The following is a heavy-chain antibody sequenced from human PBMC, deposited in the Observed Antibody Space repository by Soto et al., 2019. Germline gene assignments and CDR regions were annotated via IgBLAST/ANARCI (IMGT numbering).Heavy chain of an antibody. CDR1: GFTFSSYG. J-gene: IGHJ4*02. CDR3: AKVPSPYCSDGSCYVYYFDY. CDR2: ISYDGSNK. Sequence: PGGSLRLSCAASGFTFSSYGMHWVRQAPGKGLEWVALISYDGSNKYYADSVKGRFTISRDNSKNTLYLQMNSLRSEDTAVYYCAKVPSPYCSDGSCYVYYFDYWGQGTLVTVS. D-gene: IGHD2-15*01. V-gene: IGHV3-30*18.